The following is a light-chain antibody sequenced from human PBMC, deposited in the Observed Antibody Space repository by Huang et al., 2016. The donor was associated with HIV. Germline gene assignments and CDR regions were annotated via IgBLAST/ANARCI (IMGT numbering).Light chain of an antibody. CDR1: QNISTY. J-gene: IGKJ1*01. Sequence: DIQMTQSPPSLSASVGDRVTITCRASQNISTYLNWYQHKSGKVPKLLIYGVSNLQNGAPSRFSCGGSGTDFTLTISSLQPEDFATYSCQQSYTTPWTFGQGTKVEV. V-gene: IGKV1-39*01. CDR2: GVS. CDR3: QQSYTTPWT.